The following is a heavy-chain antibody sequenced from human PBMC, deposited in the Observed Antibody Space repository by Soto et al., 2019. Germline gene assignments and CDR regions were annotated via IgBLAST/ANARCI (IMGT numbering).Heavy chain of an antibody. V-gene: IGHV4-39*01. D-gene: IGHD6-13*01. CDR3: ARLKQQLAYFDY. CDR2: IYYSGST. CDR1: GGSISSSSYY. Sequence: SETLSLTCTVSGGSISSSSYYWGWIRQPPGKGLEWIGSIYYSGSTYYNPSLKSRVTISVDTSKNQFSLKLSSVTAADTAVYYCARLKQQLAYFDYWGQGTLVTVSS. J-gene: IGHJ4*02.